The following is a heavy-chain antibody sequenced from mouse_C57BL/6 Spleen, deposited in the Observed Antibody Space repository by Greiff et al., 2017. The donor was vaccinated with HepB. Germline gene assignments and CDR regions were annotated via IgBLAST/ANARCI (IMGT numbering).Heavy chain of an antibody. J-gene: IGHJ4*01. CDR2: ISSGSSTI. CDR3: ARTRYYAMDY. CDR1: GFTFSDYG. V-gene: IGHV5-17*01. D-gene: IGHD3-3*01. Sequence: EVKLVESGGGLVKPGGSLKLSCAASGFTFSDYGMHWVRQAPEKGLEWVAYISSGSSTIYYADTVKGRFTISRDNAKNTLFLQMTSLRSEDTAMYYCARTRYYAMDYWGQGTSVTVSS.